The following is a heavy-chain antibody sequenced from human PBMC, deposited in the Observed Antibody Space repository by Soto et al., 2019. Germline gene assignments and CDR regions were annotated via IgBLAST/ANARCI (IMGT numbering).Heavy chain of an antibody. CDR2: IYYSGST. Sequence: PSESLSLTCTVSRGSLSRGGYYWSWIRQHPGKGLEWIGYIYYSGSTYYNPSLKSRVTISVDTSKNQFSLKLSSLTAADTAVYSRARAPGYSCGSKYYSCMDVFRQGTTVTVSS. V-gene: IGHV4-31*03. J-gene: IGHJ6*02. CDR1: RGSLSRGGYY. D-gene: IGHD5-18*01. CDR3: ARAPGYSCGSKYYSCMDV.